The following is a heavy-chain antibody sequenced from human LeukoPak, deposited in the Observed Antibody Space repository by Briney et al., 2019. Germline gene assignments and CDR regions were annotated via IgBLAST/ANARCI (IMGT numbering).Heavy chain of an antibody. Sequence: PGGSLRLSCVASGFTFSDFDMNWVRQAPGKGLEWVSSISTSGSNTYYADSVRGRFTISRHNAKNSIYLQLSSLRAEDSAVYYCAREGNYGPRYLDHWGQGALVLVSS. D-gene: IGHD3-10*01. J-gene: IGHJ4*02. V-gene: IGHV3-21*01. CDR2: ISTSGSNT. CDR1: GFTFSDFD. CDR3: AREGNYGPRYLDH.